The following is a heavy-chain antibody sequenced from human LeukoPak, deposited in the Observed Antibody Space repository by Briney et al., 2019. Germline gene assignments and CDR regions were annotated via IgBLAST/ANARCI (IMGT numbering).Heavy chain of an antibody. D-gene: IGHD3-10*02. CDR3: AELGITMIGGV. CDR2: ISRSGRTI. V-gene: IGHV3-48*03. J-gene: IGHJ6*04. CDR1: GFHFRSYE. Sequence: GGSLRLSCAASGFHFRSYEMNWVRQAPGKGLEWVSYISRSGRTIYYADSVKGRFTISRDNAKNSLYLQMNSLRAEDTAVYYCAELGITMIGGVWGKGTTVTISS.